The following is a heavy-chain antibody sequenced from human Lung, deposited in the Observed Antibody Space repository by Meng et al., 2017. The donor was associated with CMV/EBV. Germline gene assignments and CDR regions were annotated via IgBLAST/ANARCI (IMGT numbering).Heavy chain of an antibody. CDR3: ARASYGSGSPLGESWFDP. CDR2: IHSSGST. J-gene: IGHJ5*02. CDR1: GGSISSGGYY. V-gene: IGHV4-31*03. Sequence: QGPLQEQGPGLVKPPQTLSLTCTVSGGSISSGGYYWSWIRQHPGKGLEWIGYIHSSGSTYYNPSLRSRLTISVDTSKNQFSLKLSSVTAADTAVYYCARASYGSGSPLGESWFDPWGQGTLVTVSS. D-gene: IGHD3-10*01.